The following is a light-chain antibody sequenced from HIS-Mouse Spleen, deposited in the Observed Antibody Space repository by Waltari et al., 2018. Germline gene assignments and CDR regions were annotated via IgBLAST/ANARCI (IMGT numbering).Light chain of an antibody. CDR2: EDS. Sequence: SYELTQPPSVSVSQGKTARITCLGDTLTKKYSYWYQQKSGQAHVLVIYEDSNRPSGIPERFSGSSSGTMATLTISGAQVEDEADYYCYSTDSSGNHRVFGGGTKLTVL. J-gene: IGLJ2*01. V-gene: IGLV3-10*01. CDR1: TLTKKY. CDR3: YSTDSSGNHRV.